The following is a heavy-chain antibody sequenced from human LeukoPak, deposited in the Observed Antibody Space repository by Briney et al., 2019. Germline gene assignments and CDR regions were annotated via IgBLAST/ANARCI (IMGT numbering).Heavy chain of an antibody. J-gene: IGHJ4*02. V-gene: IGHV4-61*02. D-gene: IGHD6-6*01. CDR1: GGSISSGRYY. CDR2: INTSGST. Sequence: SQTLSPTCTVPGGSISSGRYYWSWLRQPAGKGLEWIGRINTSGSTNYNPSLKSRVTISVDTSKNQFSLKLSSVTAADTAVYYCARDLGGSSLGYFDYWGQGTLVTVSS. CDR3: ARDLGGSSLGYFDY.